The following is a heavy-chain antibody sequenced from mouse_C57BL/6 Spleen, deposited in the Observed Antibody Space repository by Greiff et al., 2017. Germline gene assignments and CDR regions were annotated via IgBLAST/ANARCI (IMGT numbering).Heavy chain of an antibody. CDR2: IDPETGGT. CDR1: GYTFTDYE. V-gene: IGHV1-15*01. Sequence: VQLQESGAELVRPGASVTLSCKASGYTFTDYEMHWVKQTPVHGLEWIGAIDPETGGTAYNQKFKGKAILTADNTSSTAYMELRSLTSEDYAVYYCTRQAYDGYYAYFDVWGTGTTVTVSS. J-gene: IGHJ1*03. D-gene: IGHD2-3*01. CDR3: TRQAYDGYYAYFDV.